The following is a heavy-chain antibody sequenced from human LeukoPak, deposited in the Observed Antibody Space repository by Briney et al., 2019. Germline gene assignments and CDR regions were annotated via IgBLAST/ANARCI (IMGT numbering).Heavy chain of an antibody. CDR3: TTDPPLELELQTG. D-gene: IGHD1-7*01. CDR2: IKSKTDGGTT. J-gene: IGHJ4*02. CDR1: GFTFSNAW. Sequence: QTEGSLRLSCAASGFTFSNAWMSWVRQAPGKGLEWVGRIKSKTDGGTTDYAAPVKGRFTISRDDSKNTLYLQMNSLKTEDTAVYYCTTDPPLELELQTGWGQGTLVTVSS. V-gene: IGHV3-15*01.